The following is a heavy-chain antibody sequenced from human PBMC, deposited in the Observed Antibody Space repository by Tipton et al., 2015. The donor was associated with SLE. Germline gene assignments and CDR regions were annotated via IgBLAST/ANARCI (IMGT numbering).Heavy chain of an antibody. CDR1: GFILSSYS. Sequence: GSLRLSCAASGFILSSYSMNWVRQAPGKGLEWVSYISTSSSYIYYADSVKGRSTISRDNAKNSLYLQMNSLKAEDTAVYYCARAPHRNPDYWGQGTLVTVSS. J-gene: IGHJ4*02. CDR2: ISTSSSYI. V-gene: IGHV3-21*03. CDR3: ARAPHRNPDY.